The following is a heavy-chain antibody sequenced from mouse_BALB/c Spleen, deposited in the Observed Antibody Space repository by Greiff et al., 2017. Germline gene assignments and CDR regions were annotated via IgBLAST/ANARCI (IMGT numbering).Heavy chain of an antibody. CDR3: ARSSHYYGSSYAWCAY. CDR2: INPYNGGT. D-gene: IGHD1-1*01. V-gene: IGHV1-18*01. CDR1: GYSFTGYT. J-gene: IGHJ3*01. Sequence: DVKLQESGPELVKPGASMKISCKASGYSFTGYTMNWVKQSHGKNLEWIGLINPYNGGTSYNQKFKGKATLTVDKSSSTAYMELLSLTSEDSAVYYCARSSHYYGSSYAWCAYWGQGTLVTVSA.